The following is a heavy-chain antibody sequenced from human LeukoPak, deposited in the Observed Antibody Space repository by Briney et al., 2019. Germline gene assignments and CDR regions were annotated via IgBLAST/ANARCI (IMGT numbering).Heavy chain of an antibody. D-gene: IGHD1-26*01. J-gene: IGHJ4*02. Sequence: SETLSLTCTVPGGSISSYYWSWIRQPPGKGLEWIGYIFYNPSLQSRVTLSVDTSRNQFSLRLNSVTAADTAVYYCARGISGSYYYFDYWGQGTLVTVSS. CDR3: ARGISGSYYYFDY. CDR1: GGSISSYY. CDR2: IF. V-gene: IGHV4-59*04.